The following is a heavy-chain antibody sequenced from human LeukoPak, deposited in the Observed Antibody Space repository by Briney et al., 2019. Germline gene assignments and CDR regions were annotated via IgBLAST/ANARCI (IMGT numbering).Heavy chain of an antibody. CDR2: IWYDGSNK. J-gene: IGHJ4*02. CDR1: GFTFSCYG. D-gene: IGHD4-17*01. Sequence: PGRSLRGSCAASGFTFSCYGMHWVRQAPGKGLEWVAVIWYDGSNKYYADSVKGRFTISRGNSKNTLYLQMNSLRAEDTAVYYCARAAGYYGDSADYWGQGTLVTVSS. CDR3: ARAAGYYGDSADY. V-gene: IGHV3-33*01.